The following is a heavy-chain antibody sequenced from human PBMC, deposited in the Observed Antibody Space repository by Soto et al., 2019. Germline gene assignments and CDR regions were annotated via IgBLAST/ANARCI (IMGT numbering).Heavy chain of an antibody. V-gene: IGHV4-30-4*01. J-gene: IGHJ5*02. Sequence: QVQLQESGPGLVKPSQTLSLTCTVSGGSISSGDYYWSWIRQPPGKGLEWIGYIYYSGSTYYNPSLKSRVTISVDTSKNQISLKLSSVTAADTAVYYCARGWMSHWESYRHGWFDPWGQGTLVTVSS. CDR2: IYYSGST. D-gene: IGHD3-16*02. CDR1: GGSISSGDYY. CDR3: ARGWMSHWESYRHGWFDP.